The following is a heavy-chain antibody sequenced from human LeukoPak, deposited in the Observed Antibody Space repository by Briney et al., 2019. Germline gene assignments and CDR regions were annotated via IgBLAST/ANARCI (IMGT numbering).Heavy chain of an antibody. CDR3: AGPCSRTSCSPRWYYGMDV. V-gene: IGHV1-3*01. CDR2: INAGNGNT. CDR1: GYTFTSYA. Sequence: GASVKVSCKASGYTFTSYAMHWVRQAPGQRLEWMGWINAGNGNTRYSQKFQGRVTITRDTSASTAYMELSSLRSEDTAVYYCAGPCSRTSCSPRWYYGMDVWGKGTTVTVSS. J-gene: IGHJ6*04. D-gene: IGHD2-2*01.